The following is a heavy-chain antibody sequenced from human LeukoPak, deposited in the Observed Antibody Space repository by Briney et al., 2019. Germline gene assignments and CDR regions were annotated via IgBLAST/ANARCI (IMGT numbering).Heavy chain of an antibody. V-gene: IGHV3-23*01. CDR3: GRYYVMDV. CDR2: SSDSGGST. J-gene: IGHJ6*02. CDR1: VFTFSTYV. Sequence: PGGSLRLSCAASVFTFSTYVMNWVRQAPGKGLEWVSTSSDSGGSTYYADSVKGRFTISRDNSKSTLYLQMNSLRAEDTAVYYCGRYYVMDVWGQGTSVTVSS.